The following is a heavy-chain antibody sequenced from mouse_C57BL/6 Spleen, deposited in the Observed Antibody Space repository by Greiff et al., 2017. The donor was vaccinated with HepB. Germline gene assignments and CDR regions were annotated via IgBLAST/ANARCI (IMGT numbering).Heavy chain of an antibody. CDR1: GFTFSSYA. CDR3: ARVGYDEAWFAY. Sequence: EVNLVESGGGLVKPGGSLKLSCAASGFTFSSYAMSWVRQTPEKRLEWVATISDGGSYTYYPDTVKGRFTISRDNAKNNLYLQMSHLKSEDTAMYYCARVGYDEAWFAYWGQGTLVTVSA. V-gene: IGHV5-4*03. D-gene: IGHD2-2*01. J-gene: IGHJ3*01. CDR2: ISDGGSYT.